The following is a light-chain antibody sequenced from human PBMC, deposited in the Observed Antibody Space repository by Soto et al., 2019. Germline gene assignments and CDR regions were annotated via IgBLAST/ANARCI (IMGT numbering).Light chain of an antibody. CDR3: AAWDDTRNGQV. CDR1: RSNIGRNY. CDR2: RNN. J-gene: IGLJ3*02. Sequence: QSVLTQPPSASGTPGQRVSISCSGSRSNIGRNYVYWYQQLPGTAPKLLIQRNNERPSGVPDRFSGSKSGTSVSLAISGLRSEDEATYYCAAWDDTRNGQVFGGGTQLTVL. V-gene: IGLV1-47*01.